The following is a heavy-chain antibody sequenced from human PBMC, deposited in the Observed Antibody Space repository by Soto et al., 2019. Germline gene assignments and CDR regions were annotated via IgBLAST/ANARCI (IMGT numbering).Heavy chain of an antibody. V-gene: IGHV3-23*01. D-gene: IGHD3-3*01. J-gene: IGHJ4*02. Sequence: PGGSLRLSCAASGFTFSSYAMSLVRQAPGKGLEWVSAISGSGGSTYYADSVKGRFTISRDNSKNTLYLQMNSLRAEDTAVYYCAKFGDQDYDFWSGYYPPFDYWGQGTLVTVSS. CDR2: ISGSGGST. CDR1: GFTFSSYA. CDR3: AKFGDQDYDFWSGYYPPFDY.